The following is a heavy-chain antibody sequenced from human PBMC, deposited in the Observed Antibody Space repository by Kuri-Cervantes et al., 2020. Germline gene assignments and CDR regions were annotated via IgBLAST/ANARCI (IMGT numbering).Heavy chain of an antibody. CDR1: GGSFTGYY. CDR3: ARYNGYDYFDY. D-gene: IGHD5-12*01. CDR2: INHSGST. Sequence: AGSLRLSCAVYGGSFTGYYWTWIRQSPGKGLEWIGEINHSGSTNYNPSLKSRVTISVDTSKNQFSLKLSSVTAADTAVYFCARYNGYDYFDYRGHGTLVTVSS. J-gene: IGHJ4*01. V-gene: IGHV4-34*01.